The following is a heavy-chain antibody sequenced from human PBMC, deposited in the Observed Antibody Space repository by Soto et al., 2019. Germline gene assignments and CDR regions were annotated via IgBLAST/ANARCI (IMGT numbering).Heavy chain of an antibody. CDR3: AGPTRGGVQNYYYMDV. CDR1: GGTFSSYT. D-gene: IGHD2-15*01. V-gene: IGHV1-69*02. CDR2: IIPILGIA. Sequence: QVQLVQSGAEVKKPGSSVKVSCKASGGTFSSYTISWVRQAPGQGLEWMGRIIPILGIANYAQKFQGRVTITGEKSTGTAYMEVSSLGFEDTAVYYCAGPTRGGVQNYYYMDVWGKGTTVTVSS. J-gene: IGHJ6*03.